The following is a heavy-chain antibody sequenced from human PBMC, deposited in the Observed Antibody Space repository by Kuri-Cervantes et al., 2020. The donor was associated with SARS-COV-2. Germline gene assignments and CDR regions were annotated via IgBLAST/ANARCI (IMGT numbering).Heavy chain of an antibody. CDR3: ARKSACSSTSCYPGAFDY. CDR2: INHSGST. Sequence: ESLKISCAVYGGSFSGYYWSWLRQPPGKGLEWIGEINHSGSTNYNPSLKSRVTISVDTSKNQFSLKLSSVTAADTAVYYCARKSACSSTSCYPGAFDYWGRGTLVTVSS. J-gene: IGHJ4*02. CDR1: GGSFSGYY. D-gene: IGHD2-2*01. V-gene: IGHV4-34*01.